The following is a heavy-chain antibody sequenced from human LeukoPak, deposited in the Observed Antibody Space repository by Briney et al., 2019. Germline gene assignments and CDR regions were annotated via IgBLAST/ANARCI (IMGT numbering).Heavy chain of an antibody. V-gene: IGHV3-48*03. D-gene: IGHD5-12*01. Sequence: GGSLRLSCAASGFTFSSYEMNWVRQAPGKGLEWVSYISSSGSTIYYADSVKGRFTISRDNAKNSLYLQMNSLRAEDTAVYYCASLAIVATITDYWGQGTLVTVSS. CDR1: GFTFSSYE. CDR3: ASLAIVATITDY. CDR2: ISSSGSTI. J-gene: IGHJ4*02.